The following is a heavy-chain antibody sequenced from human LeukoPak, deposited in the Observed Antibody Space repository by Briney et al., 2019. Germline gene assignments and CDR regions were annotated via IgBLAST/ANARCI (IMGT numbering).Heavy chain of an antibody. V-gene: IGHV3-9*01. Sequence: GGSLRLSCAASGFTFDDYAMPWVRQAPGKGLGWVSGISWNSGSIGYADSVKGRFTISRDNAKNSLYLQMNSLRAEDTALYYCAKGAPTYYYDSSGYDYWGQGTLVTVSS. CDR1: GFTFDDYA. CDR3: AKGAPTYYYDSSGYDY. J-gene: IGHJ4*02. D-gene: IGHD3-22*01. CDR2: ISWNSGSI.